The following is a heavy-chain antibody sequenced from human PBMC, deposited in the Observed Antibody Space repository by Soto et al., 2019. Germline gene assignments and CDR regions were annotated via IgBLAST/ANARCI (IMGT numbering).Heavy chain of an antibody. D-gene: IGHD6-13*01. CDR1: GDSVSSNSAA. CDR2: TYYRSKWYN. CDR3: ARDHSSWFTERGYYYYGMDV. J-gene: IGHJ6*02. V-gene: IGHV6-1*01. Sequence: SPTLSLTCAISGDSVSSNSAAWNWIRQSPSRGLEWLGRTYYRSKWYNDYAVSVKSRITINPDTSKNQFSLQLNSVTPEDTAVYYCARDHSSWFTERGYYYYGMDVWGQGTTVTVSS.